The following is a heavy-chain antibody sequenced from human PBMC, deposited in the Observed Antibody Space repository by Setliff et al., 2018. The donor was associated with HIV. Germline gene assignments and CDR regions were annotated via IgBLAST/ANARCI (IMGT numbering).Heavy chain of an antibody. D-gene: IGHD1-1*01. J-gene: IGHJ5*01. Sequence: PSETLSLTCVVYGRSLSIYFWTWIRRSPGKRLEWIGEIDHGGSPTYNPSFKSRVSISLDTANKQFSLTLNSLTAADSALYFCAGGFPKYNFRLFDSWGQGTLVTVSS. CDR3: AGGFPKYNFRLFDS. V-gene: IGHV4-34*01. CDR2: IDHGGSP. CDR1: GRSLSIYF.